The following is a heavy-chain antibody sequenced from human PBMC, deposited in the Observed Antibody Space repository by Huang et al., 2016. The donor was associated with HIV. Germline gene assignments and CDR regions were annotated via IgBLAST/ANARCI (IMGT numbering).Heavy chain of an antibody. Sequence: QVQLVQSGAEVGEPGASVNVSCKASGYTFTGYYIHWVRQAPGQGLELMGWINPNRGGTNYAQKFQGRVTMTRDTSINTAYMELSRLRSDDTAVYYCAKAGRVIVGAREFFQHWGQGTLVIVSS. J-gene: IGHJ1*01. CDR2: INPNRGGT. CDR3: AKAGRVIVGAREFFQH. CDR1: GYTFTGYY. V-gene: IGHV1-2*02. D-gene: IGHD2-21*01.